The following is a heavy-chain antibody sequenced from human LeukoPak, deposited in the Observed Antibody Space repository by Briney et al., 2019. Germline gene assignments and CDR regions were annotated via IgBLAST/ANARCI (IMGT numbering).Heavy chain of an antibody. D-gene: IGHD2-2*01. V-gene: IGHV1-46*01. CDR2: INPSGGST. CDR3: ARSCSSTSCSVDAFDI. CDR1: GYTFTGYY. Sequence: ASVKVSCKASGYTFTGYYMHWVRQAPGQGLEWMGIINPSGGSTSYAQKFQGRVTMTRDTSTSTVYMELSSLRSEDTAVYYCARSCSSTSCSVDAFDIWGQGTMVTVSS. J-gene: IGHJ3*02.